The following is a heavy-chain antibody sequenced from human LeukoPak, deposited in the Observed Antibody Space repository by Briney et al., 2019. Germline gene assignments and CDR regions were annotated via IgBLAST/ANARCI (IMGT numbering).Heavy chain of an antibody. CDR3: ARDGVKSEGFWTVPAGAFDI. D-gene: IGHD2-2*01. Sequence: GASVKVSCKASGYTFTSYDINWVRQATGQGLEWMGWMSPNSGNTGYAQKFQGRVTITRDTSISTAYMELSRLRSDDTAVYYCARDGVKSEGFWTVPAGAFDIWGQGTMVTVSS. CDR2: MSPNSGNT. CDR1: GYTFTSYD. J-gene: IGHJ3*02. V-gene: IGHV1-8*03.